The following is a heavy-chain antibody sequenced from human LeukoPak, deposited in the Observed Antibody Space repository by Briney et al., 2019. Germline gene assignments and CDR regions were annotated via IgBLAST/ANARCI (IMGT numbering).Heavy chain of an antibody. CDR2: INPNSGGT. Sequence: GASVKVSCKASGYTFTSYGISWVRQAPGQGLEWMGWINPNSGGTNYAQKFQGRVTMTRDTSISTAYMELSRLRSDGTAVYYCARVAGTVTTVFDYWGQGTLVTVSS. CDR3: ARVAGTVTTVFDY. D-gene: IGHD4-17*01. J-gene: IGHJ4*02. V-gene: IGHV1-2*02. CDR1: GYTFTSYG.